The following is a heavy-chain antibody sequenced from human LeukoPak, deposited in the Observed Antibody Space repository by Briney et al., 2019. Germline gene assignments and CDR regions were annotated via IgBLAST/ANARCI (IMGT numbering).Heavy chain of an antibody. CDR1: GGSISSYY. V-gene: IGHV4-4*07. CDR2: IYTCGST. CDR3: ARQADSGYDWVYFDY. Sequence: SETLSLTWTVSGGSISSYYWSWIRPPAGKGLEWVGRIYTCGSTNYNPPLKGRVTISVDTYKNQFSLNLGCVTAADTAVYYCARQADSGYDWVYFDYWGQGTLVTVSS. D-gene: IGHD5-12*01. J-gene: IGHJ4*02.